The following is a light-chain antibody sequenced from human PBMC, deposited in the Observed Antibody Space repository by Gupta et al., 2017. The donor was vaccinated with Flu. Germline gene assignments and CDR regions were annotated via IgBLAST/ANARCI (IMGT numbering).Light chain of an antibody. CDR2: DAS. CDR1: QSVSSY. Sequence: DIVLTQSPATLSLSPGERATLSCRASQSVSSYLAWYQQKPGQAPRLLIYDASNRDTGIPARFSGSGCGTDFTLTISSREPEDVAVYYCQQRSNWPPFTFGRGTKVDIK. CDR3: QQRSNWPPFT. J-gene: IGKJ3*01. V-gene: IGKV3-11*01.